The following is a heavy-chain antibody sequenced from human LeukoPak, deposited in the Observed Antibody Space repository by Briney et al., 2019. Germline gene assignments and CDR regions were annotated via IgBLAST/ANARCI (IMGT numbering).Heavy chain of an antibody. CDR3: ARDYYDSGGYYGV. V-gene: IGHV1-69*04. CDR1: GGTFSSYA. J-gene: IGHJ4*02. D-gene: IGHD3-22*01. Sequence: SVKVSCKASGGTFSSYAITWVRQAPGQGLEWIGRIIPILDIADNAQKFQGRVTITADKSTSTAYMELSSLRSEDTAVYYCARDYYDSGGYYGVWGQGALVTVSS. CDR2: IIPILDIA.